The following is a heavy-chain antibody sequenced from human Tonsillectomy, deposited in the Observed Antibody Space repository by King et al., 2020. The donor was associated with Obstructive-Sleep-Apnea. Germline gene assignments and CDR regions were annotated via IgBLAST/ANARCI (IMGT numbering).Heavy chain of an antibody. J-gene: IGHJ4*02. CDR1: GGSITNYY. D-gene: IGHD3-10*01. CDR3: ARSRGSGSYFDY. Sequence: QLQESAPGLVKPSETLSLTCTVSGGSITNYYWSWIRQPPGKGLEWIGYISYTGSTNYNPSLKSRVTMSVDTSKNQFSLKLTSVTAAETAVYYCARSRGSGSYFDYWGQGTLVTASS. V-gene: IGHV4-59*08. CDR2: ISYTGST.